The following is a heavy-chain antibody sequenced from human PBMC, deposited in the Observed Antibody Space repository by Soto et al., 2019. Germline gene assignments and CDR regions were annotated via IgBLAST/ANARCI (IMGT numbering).Heavy chain of an antibody. CDR3: ARGVLWFGEFTLGD. CDR1: GYTFTSYD. Sequence: GASVKVSCKASGYTFTSYDINWVRQATGQGLEWMGWMNPNSGNTGYAQKFQGRVTMTRNTSISTAYMELSSLRSEDTAVYYCARGVLWFGEFTLGDWGQGTLVTVSS. D-gene: IGHD3-10*01. CDR2: MNPNSGNT. V-gene: IGHV1-8*01. J-gene: IGHJ4*02.